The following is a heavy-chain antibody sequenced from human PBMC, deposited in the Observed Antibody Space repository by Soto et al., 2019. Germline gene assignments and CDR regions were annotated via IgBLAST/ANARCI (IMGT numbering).Heavy chain of an antibody. D-gene: IGHD3-22*01. Sequence: QVQLQESGPGLVKPSGTLSLTCAVSGGSISSSNWWSWVRQPPGKGLEWIGEIYHSGSTNYNPSLKSRLTISVDKSKNQFSLKLGSVTAADTAVYYCASDQPYYYDSSGYPRGGAFDIWGQGTMVTVSS. CDR3: ASDQPYYYDSSGYPRGGAFDI. CDR2: IYHSGST. J-gene: IGHJ3*02. CDR1: GGSISSSNW. V-gene: IGHV4-4*02.